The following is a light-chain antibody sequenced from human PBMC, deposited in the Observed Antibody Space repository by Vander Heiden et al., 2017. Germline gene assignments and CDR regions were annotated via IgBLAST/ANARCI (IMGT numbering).Light chain of an antibody. V-gene: IGLV1-44*01. J-gene: IGLJ3*02. CDR1: SSNIGSKS. Sequence: QSVLTQPLSSSGTPGQRVTIPCSGSSSNIGSKSVNWYQQLPGTAPKLLIYTNNQRPSGVPDRFSGSKSGTSASLAISGLQSEDEADYYCAAWDDSLNVWVFGGGTKLTVL. CDR2: TNN. CDR3: AAWDDSLNVWV.